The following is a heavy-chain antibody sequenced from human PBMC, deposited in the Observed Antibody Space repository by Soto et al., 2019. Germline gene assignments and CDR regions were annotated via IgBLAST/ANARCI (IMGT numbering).Heavy chain of an antibody. CDR1: GFSLTTRGVG. J-gene: IGHJ3*01. V-gene: IGHV2-5*02. CDR2: IYWDDDA. D-gene: IGHD6-6*01. Sequence: QITLKESGQTLVKPTQILTLTCTFSGFSLTTRGVGVGWIRQPPGEALEWLALIYWDDDARYSPSLRSRLTINKDTSKNQVVLTMTNMEPVDTGTYYCAHSYSSSPDDGFDVWGQGTRVTVSS. CDR3: AHSYSSSPDDGFDV.